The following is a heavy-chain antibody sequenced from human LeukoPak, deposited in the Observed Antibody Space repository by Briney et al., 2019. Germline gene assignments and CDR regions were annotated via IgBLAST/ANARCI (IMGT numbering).Heavy chain of an antibody. J-gene: IGHJ4*02. CDR1: GYTFTGYY. Sequence: ASVKVSCKASGYTFTGYYMHWVRQAPGQGLEWMGRINPNSGGTNYAQKFQGRVTMTRDTSISTAYMELSSLRSEDTAVYYCARGLHYDSSGYYSQGYWGQGTLVTVSS. D-gene: IGHD3-22*01. CDR3: ARGLHYDSSGYYSQGY. V-gene: IGHV1-2*06. CDR2: INPNSGGT.